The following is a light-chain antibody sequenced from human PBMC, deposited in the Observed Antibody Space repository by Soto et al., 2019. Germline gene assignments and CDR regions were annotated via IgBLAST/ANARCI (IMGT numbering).Light chain of an antibody. CDR1: QNIGVY. CDR2: AAS. J-gene: IGKJ1*01. CDR3: HQSAATPWT. Sequence: DIQMTQSPSSLSASVGDRVTITCRASQNIGVYLNWYQKKPGKAPKLLIHAASSLHSGVPSTFSGSGSGTDFALTISSLQPEDFATYYCHQSAATPWTFGQGTKVEIK. V-gene: IGKV1-39*01.